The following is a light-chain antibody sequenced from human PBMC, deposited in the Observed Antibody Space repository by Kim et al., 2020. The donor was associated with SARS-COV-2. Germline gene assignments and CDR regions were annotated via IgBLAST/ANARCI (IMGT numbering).Light chain of an antibody. CDR1: SSDVGTYNS. J-gene: IGLJ2*01. CDR2: DVG. Sequence: QSALTQPASVSGSPGQSITISCTGTSSDVGTYNSVSWYQQHPGNAPKIMIYDVGNRPSGVSNRFSGSKSGNTASLTISGLQAEDEADYYCSSYTSSTTLVFGGGTQLTVL. V-gene: IGLV2-14*03. CDR3: SSYTSSTTLV.